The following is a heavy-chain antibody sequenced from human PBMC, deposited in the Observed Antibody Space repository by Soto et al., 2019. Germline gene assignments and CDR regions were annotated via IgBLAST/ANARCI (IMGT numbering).Heavy chain of an antibody. CDR3: ARPSGSYLYYFDY. V-gene: IGHV4-39*01. CDR1: GGSISSSYYY. CDR2: IYYSGGT. J-gene: IGHJ4*02. D-gene: IGHD1-26*01. Sequence: QLQLQESGPGLVKPSETLSLTCTVSGGSISSSYYYWGWIRQPPGKGLEWIGSIYYSGGTYYSPSLKSRVTMSVDTSQNQFSLKLSSVTAADTAVYYCARPSGSYLYYFDYWGQGTLVTVSS.